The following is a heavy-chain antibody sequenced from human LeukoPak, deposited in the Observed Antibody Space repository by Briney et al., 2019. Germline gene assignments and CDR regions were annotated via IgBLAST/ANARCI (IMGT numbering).Heavy chain of an antibody. V-gene: IGHV6-1*01. D-gene: IGHD2-2*01. CDR2: TYYRSTWYN. J-gene: IGHJ5*02. CDR3: ARRLTQYDCFDP. CDR1: GDSVSSNSVT. Sequence: SQTLSLTCAISGDSVSSNSVTWNWIRQSPSRGLEWLGRTYYRSTWYNDYAVSVRGRITVSPDTSKNQFSLHLNSVTPEDTAVYYCARRLTQYDCFDPWGQGILVTVPS.